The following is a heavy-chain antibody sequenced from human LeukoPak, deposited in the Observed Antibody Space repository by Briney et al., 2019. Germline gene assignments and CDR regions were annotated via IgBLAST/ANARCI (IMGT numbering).Heavy chain of an antibody. CDR1: GFTFSSYA. D-gene: IGHD4-17*01. CDR3: AKFDGDLKDDAFDI. J-gene: IGHJ3*02. CDR2: ISGSGGRP. V-gene: IGHV3-23*01. Sequence: AGGSLRLSCAASGFTFSSYAMSWVRRAPGKGLEWVSAISGSGGRPYYADSVKGRFTISRDNSKNPLYLQMNSLRAEDTAVYYCAKFDGDLKDDAFDIWGQGTMVTVSS.